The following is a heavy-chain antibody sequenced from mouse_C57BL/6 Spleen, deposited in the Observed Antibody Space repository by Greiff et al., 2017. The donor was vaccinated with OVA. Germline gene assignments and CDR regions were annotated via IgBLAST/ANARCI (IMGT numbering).Heavy chain of an antibody. Sequence: EVQLQQSGPELVKPGASVKIPCKASGYTFTDYNMDWVKQSHGKSLEWIGDINPNNGGTIYNQKFKGKATLTVDKSSSTTYMELRSLTSEDTAVYYCERGGGYDYDERGYAMDYWGQGTSVTVAS. CDR1: GYTFTDYN. D-gene: IGHD2-4*01. CDR2: INPNNGGT. V-gene: IGHV1-18*01. J-gene: IGHJ4*01. CDR3: ERGGGYDYDERGYAMDY.